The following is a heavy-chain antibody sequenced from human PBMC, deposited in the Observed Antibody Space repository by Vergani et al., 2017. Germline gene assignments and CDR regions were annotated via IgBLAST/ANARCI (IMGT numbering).Heavy chain of an antibody. V-gene: IGHV4-39*07. CDR3: ARAPHPYYYGMDV. J-gene: IGHJ6*02. CDR1: GGSISSSSYY. CDR2: IYYSGST. Sequence: QVQLQESGPGLVKPSETLSLTCTVSGGSISSSSYYWGWIRQPPGKGLEWIASIYYSGSTYYNPSLKSRVTISVDTSKNQFSLKLSSVTAADTAVYYCARAPHPYYYGMDVWGQGTTVTVSS.